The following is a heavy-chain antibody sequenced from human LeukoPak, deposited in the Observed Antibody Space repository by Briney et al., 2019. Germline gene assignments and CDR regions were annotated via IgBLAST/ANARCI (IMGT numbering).Heavy chain of an antibody. CDR1: GFTFSRYW. CDR3: ARETIPNPIAARTWDY. CDR2: MKQDGSEK. Sequence: GGSLRLSCAASGFTFSRYWMSWVRQAPGKGLEWVATMKQDGSEKYYMDSVKGRFIISRDNAKNSLYLQMNSLRAEDTALYFCARETIPNPIAARTWDYWGQGALVTVSS. J-gene: IGHJ4*02. D-gene: IGHD6-6*01. V-gene: IGHV3-7*01.